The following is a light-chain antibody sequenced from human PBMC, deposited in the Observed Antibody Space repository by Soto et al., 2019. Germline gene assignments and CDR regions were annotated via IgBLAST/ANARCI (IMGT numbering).Light chain of an antibody. CDR2: INSDGSH. V-gene: IGLV4-69*01. CDR3: QTWGTGIRV. J-gene: IGLJ1*01. CDR1: SGHSSYA. Sequence: QLVLTQSPCASASLGASVKFICALSSGHSSYAIAWHQQQPEKGPRYLMKINSDGSHSKGDGIPDRFSGSSSGAERYLTISSLQSEDEADYYCQTWGTGIRVFGTGTKLTV.